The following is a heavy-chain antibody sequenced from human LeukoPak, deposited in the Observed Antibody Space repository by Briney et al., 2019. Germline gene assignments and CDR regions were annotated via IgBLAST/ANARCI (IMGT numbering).Heavy chain of an antibody. CDR2: ISWNSGSI. CDR1: GFTFDDYA. V-gene: IGHV3-9*01. D-gene: IGHD3-22*01. J-gene: IGHJ3*02. CDR3: ARGYDSSGPCAFDI. Sequence: GGSLRLPCAASGFTFDDYAMHWVRQAPGKGLEWVSGISWNSGSIGYADSVKGRFTISRDNAKNSLYLQMNSLSAEDTAVYYCARGYDSSGPCAFDIWGQGTMVTVSS.